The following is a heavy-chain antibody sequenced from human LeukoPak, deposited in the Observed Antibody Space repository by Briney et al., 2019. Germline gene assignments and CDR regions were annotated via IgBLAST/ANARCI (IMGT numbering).Heavy chain of an antibody. CDR1: GFNVSSNF. D-gene: IGHD7-27*01. CDR2: IYSDGTT. CDR3: ARGHLGNWDAFHM. Sequence: PGGSLRLSCAASGFNVSSNFMSWVRQPPGKGLERVSVIYSDGTTFYTESVKGRFTISRDNSKNTLYLQMNSLRAEDTALYYCARGHLGNWDAFHMWGQGTMVTVSS. V-gene: IGHV3-66*01. J-gene: IGHJ3*02.